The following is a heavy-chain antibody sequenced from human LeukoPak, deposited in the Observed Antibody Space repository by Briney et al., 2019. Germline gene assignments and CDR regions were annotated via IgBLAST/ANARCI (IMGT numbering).Heavy chain of an antibody. D-gene: IGHD1-1*01. V-gene: IGHV3-66*01. CDR2: IYSGGST. CDR1: GFTVSSNY. Sequence: GGSLRLSCAASGFTVSSNYMSWVRQAPGKGLEWVSVIYSGGSTYYADSVKGRFTISRDNSKNTLYLQMNSLRAEDTAVYYCARALNLLDPVTLDYWGQGTLVTVSS. J-gene: IGHJ4*02. CDR3: ARALNLLDPVTLDY.